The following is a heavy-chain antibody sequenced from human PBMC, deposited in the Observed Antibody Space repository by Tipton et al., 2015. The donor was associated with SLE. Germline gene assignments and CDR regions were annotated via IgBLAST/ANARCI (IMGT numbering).Heavy chain of an antibody. J-gene: IGHJ4*02. Sequence: SLRLSCTASGFTFGDYAMSWVRQAPGKGLEWVGFIRSKAYGGTTEYAASVKGRFTISRDDSKSIAYLQMNSLRAEDTAVYYCARPGVVRGYFDYWGQGTLVTVSS. CDR3: ARPGVVRGYFDY. CDR1: GFTFGDYA. V-gene: IGHV3-49*04. CDR2: IRSKAYGGTT. D-gene: IGHD3-22*01.